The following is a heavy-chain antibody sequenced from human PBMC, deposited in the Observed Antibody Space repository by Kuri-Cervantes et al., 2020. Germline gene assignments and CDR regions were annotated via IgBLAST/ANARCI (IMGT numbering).Heavy chain of an antibody. CDR3: ARDSSGWKSFDH. Sequence: GESLKISCAASGFTFSNYWMSWVRQAPGKGLEWVANIKQDGSEKYYVDSVKGRFTISRDNAKNSLHLQMNSLRVEDTAVYYCARDSSGWKSFDHWGHGALVTVSS. CDR1: GFTFSNYW. V-gene: IGHV3-7*01. CDR2: IKQDGSEK. J-gene: IGHJ5*02. D-gene: IGHD6-19*01.